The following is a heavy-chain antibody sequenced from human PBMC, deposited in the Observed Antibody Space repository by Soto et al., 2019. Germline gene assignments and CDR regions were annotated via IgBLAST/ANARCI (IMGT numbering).Heavy chain of an antibody. CDR1: GFTFSSYG. Sequence: QVQLVESGGGVVQPGRSLRLSCAASGFTFSSYGMHWVRQAPGKGLEWVAVISYDGSNKYYADSVKGRFTISRDNSKNTLYLQMNSLGAEDTAVYYCAKGPEYSGYAWFDPWGQGTLVTVSS. CDR3: AKGPEYSGYAWFDP. D-gene: IGHD5-12*01. J-gene: IGHJ5*02. V-gene: IGHV3-30*18. CDR2: ISYDGSNK.